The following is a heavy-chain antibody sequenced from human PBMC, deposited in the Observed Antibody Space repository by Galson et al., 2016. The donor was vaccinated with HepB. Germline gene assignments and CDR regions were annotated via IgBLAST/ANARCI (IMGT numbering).Heavy chain of an antibody. CDR3: AGEKIGPVIPPAGGPRLLVGGGMDV. D-gene: IGHD1-26*01. V-gene: IGHV1-8*01. Sequence: SVKVSCKASGFTFPNYDINWVRQAPGQGLEWMGWMKPKSGDAGYAQKFQGRVTLTRDSSTSTVYMALRSLTSDDTAVYFCAGEKIGPVIPPAGGPRLLVGGGMDVWGQGTTVTVSS. CDR2: MKPKSGDA. CDR1: GFTFPNYD. J-gene: IGHJ6*02.